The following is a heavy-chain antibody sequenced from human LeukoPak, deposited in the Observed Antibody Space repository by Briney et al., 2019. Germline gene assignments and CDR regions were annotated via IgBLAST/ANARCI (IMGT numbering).Heavy chain of an antibody. Sequence: ASVKVSCKASGYTFTSYDINWVRQATGQGLEWMGWMNPNSGNTGYAQKFQGRVTMTRNTSISTAYMELSSLRSEDTAVYYCARVYRTMVRGVIGYWGQGTLVTVSS. CDR3: ARVYRTMVRGVIGY. V-gene: IGHV1-8*01. CDR1: GYTFTSYD. J-gene: IGHJ4*02. D-gene: IGHD3-10*01. CDR2: MNPNSGNT.